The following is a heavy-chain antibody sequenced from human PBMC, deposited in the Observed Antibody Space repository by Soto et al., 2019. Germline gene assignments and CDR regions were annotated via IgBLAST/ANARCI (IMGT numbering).Heavy chain of an antibody. CDR1: GYTFTSDY. CDR3: AREKAVASAMNAFDI. CDR2: IDPSTGST. D-gene: IGHD2-15*01. Sequence: QVQLVQSGTEVKRPGASVKVSCKASGYTFTSDYIHCVRQAPGHGLVWMGLIDPSTGSTNYAQKFQGRVTMTRDTSTTTVFMELSSLRSEDTAVYYCAREKAVASAMNAFDIWGQGTMVTVSS. V-gene: IGHV1-46*01. J-gene: IGHJ3*02.